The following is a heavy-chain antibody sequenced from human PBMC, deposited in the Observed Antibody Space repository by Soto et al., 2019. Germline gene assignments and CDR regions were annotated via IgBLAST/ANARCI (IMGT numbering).Heavy chain of an antibody. Sequence: QVQLVESGGGVVQPGRSLRLSCAASGFTFSSYGMHWVRQAPGKGLEWVAVIWYDGSNKYYADSVKGRFTISRDNSKNTLYLQMNSLRSEDTAVDYCARASGKLSTFDYWGQGTLVTVSS. D-gene: IGHD1-26*01. V-gene: IGHV3-33*01. CDR2: IWYDGSNK. CDR3: ARASGKLSTFDY. J-gene: IGHJ4*02. CDR1: GFTFSSYG.